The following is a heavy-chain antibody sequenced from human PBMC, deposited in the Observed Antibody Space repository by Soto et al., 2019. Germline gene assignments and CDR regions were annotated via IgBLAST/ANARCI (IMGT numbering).Heavy chain of an antibody. CDR2: INRSGGT. CDR1: GGSLSGHY. Sequence: PSETLSLTCAVNGGSLSGHYWSWIRQAPAKGLEWIGEINRSGGTNYDPSLKSRVTISVDASKNQFSLKMNSVTAADTAVYYCARAPIIGATFFDIWGQGSLVTVSS. CDR3: ARAPIIGATFFDI. V-gene: IGHV4-34*01. J-gene: IGHJ4*02. D-gene: IGHD1-26*01.